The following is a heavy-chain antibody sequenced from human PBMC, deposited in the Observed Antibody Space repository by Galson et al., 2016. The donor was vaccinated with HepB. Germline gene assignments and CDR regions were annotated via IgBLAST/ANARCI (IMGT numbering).Heavy chain of an antibody. D-gene: IGHD2-8*01. J-gene: IGHJ4*02. CDR2: ISYDGSNK. V-gene: IGHV3-30-3*01. Sequence: SLRLSCAVSGFTFSDYAMHWVRQAPGKGLEWVAIISYDGSNKYYADSLKGRFTISRDNSKNTLYLQMNSLRTEDTAVYYCARGRITSGQYFDYWGQGTLVTVSS. CDR1: GFTFSDYA. CDR3: ARGRITSGQYFDY.